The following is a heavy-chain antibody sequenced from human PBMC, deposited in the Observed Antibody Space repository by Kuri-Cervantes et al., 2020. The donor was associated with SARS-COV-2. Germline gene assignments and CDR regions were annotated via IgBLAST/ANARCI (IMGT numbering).Heavy chain of an antibody. CDR2: IDYSGST. V-gene: IGHV4-61*01. D-gene: IGHD3-22*01. J-gene: IGHJ4*02. CDR1: GGSVSSGNYY. Sequence: GSLRLSCTVSGGSVSSGNYYWSLIRQPPGRGVEWIGYIDYSGSTNHNPSVKSRVTISVDKSKNQFSLKLRSVTAADTAVYYCARRPDDSGANFLYWGQGTLVTVSS. CDR3: ARRPDDSGANFLY.